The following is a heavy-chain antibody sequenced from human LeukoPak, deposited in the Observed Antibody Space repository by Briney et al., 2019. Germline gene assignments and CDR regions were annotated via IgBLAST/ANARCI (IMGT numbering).Heavy chain of an antibody. CDR3: AKGTTIFGVVIMYYFDY. CDR1: GFTVSSNY. D-gene: IGHD3-3*01. J-gene: IGHJ4*02. CDR2: IYSGGST. V-gene: IGHV3-53*01. Sequence: GGSLRLSCAASGFTVSSNYMSWVRQAPGKGLEWVSVIYSGGSTYYADSVKGRFTISRDNSKNTLYLQMNSLRAEDTAVYYCAKGTTIFGVVIMYYFDYWGQGTLVTVSS.